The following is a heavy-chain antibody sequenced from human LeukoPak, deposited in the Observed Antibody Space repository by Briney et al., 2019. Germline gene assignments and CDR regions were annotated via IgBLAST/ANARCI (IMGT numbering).Heavy chain of an antibody. Sequence: PSQTLSLTCTVSGGSISSGDYYWSWIRQPPGKGLEWIGNIYYSGSTYYNPSLKSRVTISVDTSKNQVSLKLSSVTAADTAVYYCASGYYDFWSGYSYYFDYWGQGTLVTVSS. V-gene: IGHV4-30-4*01. CDR1: GGSISSGDYY. D-gene: IGHD3-3*01. CDR3: ASGYYDFWSGYSYYFDY. CDR2: IYYSGST. J-gene: IGHJ4*02.